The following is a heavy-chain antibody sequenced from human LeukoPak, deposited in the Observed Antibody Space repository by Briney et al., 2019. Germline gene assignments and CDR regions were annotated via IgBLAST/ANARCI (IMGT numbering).Heavy chain of an antibody. CDR3: AREVWDKSAAGTVY. CDR2: IIPIFGTT. V-gene: IGHV1-69*13. Sequence: GASVKVSCKASGGTFSIYAFIWVRQAPGQGLEWMGGIIPIFGTTNYAQKFQGRVTITADESTSTVYMELNSLRSEDTAVYYCAREVWDKSAAGTVYWGQGTLVTVSS. CDR1: GGTFSIYA. J-gene: IGHJ4*02. D-gene: IGHD6-13*01.